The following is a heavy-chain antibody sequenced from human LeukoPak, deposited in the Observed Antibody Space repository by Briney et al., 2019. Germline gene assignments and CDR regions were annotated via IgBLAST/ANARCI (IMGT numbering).Heavy chain of an antibody. CDR3: ARVGGLSITMVRGAHDY. CDR2: TYYSGST. J-gene: IGHJ4*02. Sequence: SETLSLTCTVSGGSISSYYWSWIRQPPGKGLEWIGYTYYSGSTNYNPSIKSRVTISVDTSKNQFSLKLSSVTAADTAVYYCARVGGLSITMVRGAHDYWGQGTLVTVSS. CDR1: GGSISSYY. V-gene: IGHV4-59*01. D-gene: IGHD3-10*01.